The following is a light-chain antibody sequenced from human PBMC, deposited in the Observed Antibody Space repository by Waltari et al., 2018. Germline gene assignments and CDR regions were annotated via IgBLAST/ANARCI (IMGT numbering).Light chain of an antibody. J-gene: IGLJ2*01. CDR2: SNN. V-gene: IGLV1-44*01. CDR1: SSNIESNT. Sequence: QSVLTQAPSASGTPGRRVTISCSGSSSNIESNTVNWYQQLPGTAPKLLIYSNNQRPSGVPDRFSGSKSGTSASLAISGLQSEDEAEYSCAVWDDSLSGVVFGGGTKLTV. CDR3: AVWDDSLSGVV.